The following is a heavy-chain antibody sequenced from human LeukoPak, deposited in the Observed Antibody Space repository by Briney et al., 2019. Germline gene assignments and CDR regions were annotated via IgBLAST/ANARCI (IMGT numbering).Heavy chain of an antibody. Sequence: GRSLRLSCAASGFKFSSYGMQWVRQAPGKGLEWVAVISYDGSNKYYADSVKGRFTISRDNSENTLYLQMNSLRAEDTAVYHCAKGYGSGSYSVDYWGQGTLVTVSS. V-gene: IGHV3-30*18. D-gene: IGHD3-10*01. CDR3: AKGYGSGSYSVDY. CDR2: ISYDGSNK. J-gene: IGHJ4*02. CDR1: GFKFSSYG.